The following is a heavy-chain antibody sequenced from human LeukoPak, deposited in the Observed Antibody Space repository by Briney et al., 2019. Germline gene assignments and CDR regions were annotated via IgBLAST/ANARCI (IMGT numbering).Heavy chain of an antibody. CDR3: ARDAPNTIFGVVIIKGYFDY. D-gene: IGHD3-3*01. J-gene: IGHJ4*02. V-gene: IGHV3-23*01. Sequence: GGSLRLSCAASGFTFSNYAMSWVRQAPGKGLEWVSAISGSGGNTYYADSVKGRFTISRDNSKNTLYLQMNSLRAEDTAVYYCARDAPNTIFGVVIIKGYFDYWGQGTLVTVSS. CDR1: GFTFSNYA. CDR2: ISGSGGNT.